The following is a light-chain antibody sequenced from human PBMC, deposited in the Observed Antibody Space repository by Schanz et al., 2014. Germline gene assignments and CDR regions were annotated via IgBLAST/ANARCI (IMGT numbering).Light chain of an antibody. V-gene: IGLV2-14*03. CDR3: QSYDTSLSASYG. J-gene: IGLJ1*01. CDR1: SSDVGTYNY. Sequence: QSVLTQPASVSGSPGQSITISCTGTSSDVGTYNYVSWYQHHPGKAPKLMIYDVSDRHSGVSSPFSGSKSGNTASLTISGIQPEEEADYCCQSYDTSLSASYGFGSGTKLTVL. CDR2: DVS.